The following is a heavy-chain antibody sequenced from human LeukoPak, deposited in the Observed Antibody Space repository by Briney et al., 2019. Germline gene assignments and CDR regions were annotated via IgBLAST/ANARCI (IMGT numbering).Heavy chain of an antibody. CDR1: GFTVSSNY. V-gene: IGHV3-66*02. Sequence: GGSLRLSCAASGFTVSSNYMSWVRQAPGKGLEWVSVIYSGGSTYYADSVKGRFTISRDNSKSTLYLQMNSLRAEDTAVYYCARGSRITIFGVVHYYMDVWGKGTTVTVSS. D-gene: IGHD3-3*01. CDR2: IYSGGST. CDR3: ARGSRITIFGVVHYYMDV. J-gene: IGHJ6*03.